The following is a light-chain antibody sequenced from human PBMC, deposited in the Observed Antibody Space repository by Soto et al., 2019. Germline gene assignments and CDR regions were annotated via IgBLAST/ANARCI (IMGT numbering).Light chain of an antibody. CDR3: QQYGRFLT. V-gene: IGKV1-5*03. CDR2: RAS. Sequence: DIQMTQSPSTLSASVGDRVTITCRASQSIDTALAWYQQKPGKAPNLLIYRASNLESGVPSRFSGSGSGTDFTLAINSLQPDDFATYYCQQYGRFLTFGQGTKVDIK. J-gene: IGKJ2*01. CDR1: QSIDTA.